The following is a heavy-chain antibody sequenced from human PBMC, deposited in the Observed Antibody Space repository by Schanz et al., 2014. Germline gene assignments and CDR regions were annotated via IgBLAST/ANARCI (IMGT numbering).Heavy chain of an antibody. V-gene: IGHV3-23*04. J-gene: IGHJ4*02. CDR1: GFTFNNYD. D-gene: IGHD3-22*01. CDR2: ISGGGGSA. CDR3: AKVWGSDYFYPFDY. Sequence: EVQLVESGGGLVQPGGSLRLSCAASGFTFNNYDMNWVRLVPGKGLECVSGISGGGGSAYYADSVKGRFTISRDNSKNTLYLQMSSLRPEDTAVYYCAKVWGSDYFYPFDYWGQGTLVTVSS.